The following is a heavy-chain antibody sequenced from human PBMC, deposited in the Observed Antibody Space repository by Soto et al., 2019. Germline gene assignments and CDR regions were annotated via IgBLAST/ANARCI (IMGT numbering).Heavy chain of an antibody. V-gene: IGHV1-69*04. CDR1: GGTFSSYT. CDR2: IIPILGIA. CDR3: AREHRGYSYEGTYYYYGMDV. Sequence: SVKVSCKASGGTFSSYTISWVRQAPGQGLEWMGRIIPILGIANYAQKFQGRVTITADKSTSTAYMELSSLRSEDTAVYYCAREHRGYSYEGTYYYYGMDVWG. J-gene: IGHJ6*02. D-gene: IGHD5-18*01.